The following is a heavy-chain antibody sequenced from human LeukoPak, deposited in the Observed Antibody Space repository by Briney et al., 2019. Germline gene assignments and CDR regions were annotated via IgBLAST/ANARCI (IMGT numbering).Heavy chain of an antibody. CDR1: GYTLTELS. J-gene: IGHJ6*03. Sequence: GASVKVSCKVSGYTLTELSMHWVRQAPGKGLEWMGGFDPEDGETIYAQKFQGRVTMTEDTSTDTAYMELSSLRSEDTAVYYCATDLRRMGLVVPAAKGSYYYYYMDVWGKGTTVTVSS. V-gene: IGHV1-24*01. CDR2: FDPEDGET. CDR3: ATDLRRMGLVVPAAKGSYYYYYMDV. D-gene: IGHD2-2*01.